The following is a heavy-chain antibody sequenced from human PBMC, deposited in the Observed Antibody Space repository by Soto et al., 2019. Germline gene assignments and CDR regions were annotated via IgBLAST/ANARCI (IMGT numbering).Heavy chain of an antibody. CDR2: TYYRSKWYN. CDR3: ARGGVSIAARPSWFDP. J-gene: IGHJ5*02. D-gene: IGHD6-6*01. CDR1: GDSVSSNSAA. Sequence: SQTLSLTCVISGDSVSSNSAAWNWIRQSPSRGLEWLGRTYYRSKWYNDYAVSVKSRITINPDTSKNQFSLQLNSVTPEDTAVYYCARGGVSIAARPSWFDPWGQGTLVTVSS. V-gene: IGHV6-1*01.